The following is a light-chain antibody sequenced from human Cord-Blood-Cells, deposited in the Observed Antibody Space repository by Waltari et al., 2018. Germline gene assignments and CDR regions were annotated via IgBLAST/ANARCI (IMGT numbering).Light chain of an antibody. V-gene: IGLV2-14*01. Sequence: QSALPQPASVSGSPGPSITISCTATRSDVGGYNYVSWYQQHPGKAPKHMIYDVSNRPSEVSNRFSGSKSGNTASLTISGLQAEDEADYYCSSYTSSSTWVFGGGTKLTVL. CDR3: SSYTSSSTWV. J-gene: IGLJ3*02. CDR1: RSDVGGYNY. CDR2: DVS.